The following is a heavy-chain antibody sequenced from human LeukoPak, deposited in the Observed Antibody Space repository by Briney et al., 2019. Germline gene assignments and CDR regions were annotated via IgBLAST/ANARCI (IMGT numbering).Heavy chain of an antibody. Sequence: PGGSLRLSCAASGFTFSSYEMNWVRQAPGKGLEWVSYISSSGSTIYYADSVKGRFTISRDNAKNSLYLQMNSLRAEDTAVYYCARGYSSSWYVGDYDYWGQGTLVTVSS. J-gene: IGHJ4*02. CDR3: ARGYSSSWYVGDYDY. CDR2: ISSSGSTI. D-gene: IGHD6-13*01. CDR1: GFTFSSYE. V-gene: IGHV3-48*03.